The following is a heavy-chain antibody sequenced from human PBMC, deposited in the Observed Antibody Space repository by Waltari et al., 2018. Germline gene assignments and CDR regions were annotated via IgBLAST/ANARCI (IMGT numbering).Heavy chain of an antibody. D-gene: IGHD2-2*01. V-gene: IGHV3-23*03. J-gene: IGHJ4*02. CDR2: IYSGGSST. Sequence: EVQLLESGGGLVQPGGSLRLSCAASGFTFSSYALSWLRQAPGKGLEWVSVIYSGGSSTYYADSVKGRFTISRDNSKNTLYLQMNSLRAEDTAVYYCAKDAEGVVVSPFDYWGQGTLVTVSS. CDR1: GFTFSSYA. CDR3: AKDAEGVVVSPFDY.